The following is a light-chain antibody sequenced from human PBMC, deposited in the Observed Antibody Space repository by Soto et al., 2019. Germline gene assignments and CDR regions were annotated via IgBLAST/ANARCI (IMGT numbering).Light chain of an antibody. CDR2: GAS. Sequence: EIVMTQSPATLSVSPGERATLSCRASQSVSSNLAWYQQKPGQAPRLLIYGASNMATGIPARFSGSGSGTESNLTITGLQSEDFAVYYCQPYNNWTFTFGPGTIVYIK. CDR3: QPYNNWTFT. J-gene: IGKJ3*01. V-gene: IGKV3-15*01. CDR1: QSVSSN.